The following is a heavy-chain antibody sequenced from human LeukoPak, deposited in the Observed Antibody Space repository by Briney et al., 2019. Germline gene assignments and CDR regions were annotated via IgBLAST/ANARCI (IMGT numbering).Heavy chain of an antibody. D-gene: IGHD6-13*01. V-gene: IGHV1-2*02. CDR1: GYTLTGYY. Sequence: ASVKVSCKASGYTLTGYYMHWVRQAPGQGLEWMGWINPNSGGTNYAQKFQGRVTMTRDTSISTAYMELSRLRSDDTAVYYCARSGSSWSLIIDYWGQGTLVTVSP. CDR3: ARSGSSWSLIIDY. J-gene: IGHJ4*02. CDR2: INPNSGGT.